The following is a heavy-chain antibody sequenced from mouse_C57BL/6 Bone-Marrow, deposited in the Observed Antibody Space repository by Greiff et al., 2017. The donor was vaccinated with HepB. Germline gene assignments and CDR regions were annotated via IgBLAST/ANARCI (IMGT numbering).Heavy chain of an antibody. Sequence: QLKESGPFLSAPSHLPSITCTVSGSSLTSYGVSWVRQPPGKGMEWLGVIWGDGSTNYHSALISRLSISKDNSKSQVFLKLNSLQTDDTATYYCAKPSTLYYYAMDYWGQGTSVTVSS. CDR3: AKPSTLYYYAMDY. D-gene: IGHD5-5*01. CDR1: GSSLTSYG. J-gene: IGHJ4*01. CDR2: IWGDGST. V-gene: IGHV2-3*01.